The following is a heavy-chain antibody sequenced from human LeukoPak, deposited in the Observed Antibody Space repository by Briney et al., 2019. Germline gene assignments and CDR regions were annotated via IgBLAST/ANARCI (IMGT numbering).Heavy chain of an antibody. Sequence: PSETLSLTCAVYGGSFSGYYWSWIRQPPGKGLEWIGYIYYSGSTNYNPSLKSRVTISVDTSKNQFSLKLSSVTAADTAVYYCARGQGPYYYDSTGYDYWGQGTLVTVSS. V-gene: IGHV4-59*01. D-gene: IGHD3-22*01. CDR3: ARGQGPYYYDSTGYDY. J-gene: IGHJ4*02. CDR2: IYYSGST. CDR1: GGSFSGYY.